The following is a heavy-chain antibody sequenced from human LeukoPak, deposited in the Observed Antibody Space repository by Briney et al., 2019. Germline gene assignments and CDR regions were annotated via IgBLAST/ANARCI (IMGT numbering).Heavy chain of an antibody. J-gene: IGHJ4*02. CDR3: ASACSGGSCYCN. V-gene: IGHV3-64*01. CDR2: ISSNGGST. D-gene: IGHD2-15*01. Sequence: GGSLRLSCAASGFTFSSYAMHWVRQAPGKGLEYVPAISSNGGSTYYANSVKGRFTISRDNSKNTLYLQMGSLRAEDMAVYYCASACSGGSCYCNWGQGTLVTVSS. CDR1: GFTFSSYA.